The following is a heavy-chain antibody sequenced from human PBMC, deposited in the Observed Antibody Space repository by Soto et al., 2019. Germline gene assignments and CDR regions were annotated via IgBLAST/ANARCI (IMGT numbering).Heavy chain of an antibody. D-gene: IGHD2-15*01. CDR1: GGTFSSYA. CDR3: AREKIYCRGGSCYQYYFDY. CDR2: IIPIFGTA. Sequence: QVQLVQSGAEVKKPGSSVKVSCKASGGTFSSYAISWVRQAPGQGLEWMGGIIPIFGTANYAQKFQGRVTITADESTSTAYMELSSLRSEDTAVYYCAREKIYCRGGSCYQYYFDYWGQGTLVTVSS. V-gene: IGHV1-69*12. J-gene: IGHJ4*02.